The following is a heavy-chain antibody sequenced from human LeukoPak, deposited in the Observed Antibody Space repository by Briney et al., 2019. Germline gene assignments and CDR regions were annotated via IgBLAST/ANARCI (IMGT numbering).Heavy chain of an antibody. Sequence: ASVKVSCKASGYAFTSYYMHWVRQAPGQGLEWMGIINPSGGSTSYAQKFQGRVTMTRDTSTSTVYMELSSLRSEDTAVYYCARVPSIAVAGTIGNIDYWGQGTLVTVSS. V-gene: IGHV1-46*01. CDR2: INPSGGST. J-gene: IGHJ4*02. D-gene: IGHD6-19*01. CDR3: ARVPSIAVAGTIGNIDY. CDR1: GYAFTSYY.